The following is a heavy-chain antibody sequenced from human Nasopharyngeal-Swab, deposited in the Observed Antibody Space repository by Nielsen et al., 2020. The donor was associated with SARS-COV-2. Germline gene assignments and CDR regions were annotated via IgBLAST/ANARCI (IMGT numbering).Heavy chain of an antibody. J-gene: IGHJ4*02. D-gene: IGHD1-26*01. Sequence: GESLKTSCAASGFSFSEYAFHWVRQAPGKGQEWVSVISGGGESTHYADSVKGRFSISRVDSREAVYLQMDSLRAEDTAVYYCAKDPSFVGSLQFDQWGRGTLVTVSS. V-gene: IGHV3-23*01. CDR1: GFSFSEYA. CDR3: AKDPSFVGSLQFDQ. CDR2: ISGGGEST.